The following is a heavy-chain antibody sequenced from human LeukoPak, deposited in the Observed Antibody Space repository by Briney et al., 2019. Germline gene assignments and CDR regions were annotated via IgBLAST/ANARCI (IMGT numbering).Heavy chain of an antibody. V-gene: IGHV3-9*01. CDR1: KFTFSDYA. CDR2: ISWNNDNI. Sequence: GGSLRLSCAASKFTFSDYAMHWVRQVPGKGPEWVSGISWNNDNIRYAASVKGRFIISRDNAENSLYLQMNSLRPEDTAFYYCVKTARSKRYSGYDLGPPFDNWGQGTLVIVSS. CDR3: VKTARSKRYSGYDLGPPFDN. J-gene: IGHJ4*02. D-gene: IGHD5-12*01.